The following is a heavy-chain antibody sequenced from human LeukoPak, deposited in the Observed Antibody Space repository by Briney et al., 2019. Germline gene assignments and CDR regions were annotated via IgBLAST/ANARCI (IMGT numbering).Heavy chain of an antibody. Sequence: SETLSLTCTVSGGSISSSSYYWGWIRQPPGKGLEWIGSIYYSGSTYYNPSLKSRVTISVDTSKNQFSLKLSSVTAADTAVYYCARGGSSSWLYYYYYYMDVWGKGTTVTVSS. CDR2: IYYSGST. J-gene: IGHJ6*03. D-gene: IGHD6-13*01. CDR3: ARGGSSSWLYYYYYYMDV. CDR1: GGSISSSSYY. V-gene: IGHV4-39*07.